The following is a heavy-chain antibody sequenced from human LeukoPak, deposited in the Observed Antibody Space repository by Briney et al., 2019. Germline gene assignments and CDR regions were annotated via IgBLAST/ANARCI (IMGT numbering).Heavy chain of an antibody. CDR3: AKVGASGSYYLIDY. CDR2: ISSSSSTI. D-gene: IGHD1-26*01. CDR1: GFTFSSYS. J-gene: IGHJ4*02. Sequence: GGSLRLSCAASGFTFSSYSMNWVRQAPGKGLEWVSYISSSSSTIYYADSVKGRFTISRDNAKNSLYLQMNSLRAEDTAVYYCAKVGASGSYYLIDYWGQGTLVTVSS. V-gene: IGHV3-48*01.